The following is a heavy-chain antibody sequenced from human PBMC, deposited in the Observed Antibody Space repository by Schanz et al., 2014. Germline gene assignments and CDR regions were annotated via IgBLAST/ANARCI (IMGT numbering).Heavy chain of an antibody. Sequence: VQLVESGGGLVQPGGSLRLSCAASGFTFSNYWMSWVRQAPGKGLEWVAFIRYDGSNKYYADSVKGRFTISRDNSKNTLYLQMNSLRAEDTAFYYCPTETLDYWGQGTLVTVSS. V-gene: IGHV3-30*02. CDR2: IRYDGSNK. CDR3: PTETLDY. J-gene: IGHJ4*02. CDR1: GFTFSNYW.